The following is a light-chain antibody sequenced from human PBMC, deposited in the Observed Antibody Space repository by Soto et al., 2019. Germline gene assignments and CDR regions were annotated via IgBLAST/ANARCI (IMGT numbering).Light chain of an antibody. J-gene: IGKJ3*01. CDR1: QSVSSY. Sequence: EIVLTQSPATLSLSPGERATLSCRASQSVSSYLAWYQQKPGQAPRLLIYDASHRATGIPPRFCGSGSGTAFSLTSSSLEPEDFAVYYCHQRSNWPHVTFGPRTKVDIK. CDR2: DAS. CDR3: HQRSNWPHVT. V-gene: IGKV3-11*01.